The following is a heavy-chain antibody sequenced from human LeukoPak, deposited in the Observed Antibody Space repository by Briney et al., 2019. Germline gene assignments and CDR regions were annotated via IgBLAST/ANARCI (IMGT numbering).Heavy chain of an antibody. CDR1: GFTFSSYS. CDR3: ARNIGYCSGGSCYSYYYYGMDV. D-gene: IGHD2-15*01. V-gene: IGHV3-48*04. Sequence: PGGSLRLSCAASGFTFSSYSMNWVRQAPGKGLEWVSYISSSSSTIYYADSVKGRFTISRDNAKNSLYLQMNSLRAEDTAVYYCARNIGYCSGGSCYSYYYYGMDVWGQGTTVTVSS. J-gene: IGHJ6*02. CDR2: ISSSSSTI.